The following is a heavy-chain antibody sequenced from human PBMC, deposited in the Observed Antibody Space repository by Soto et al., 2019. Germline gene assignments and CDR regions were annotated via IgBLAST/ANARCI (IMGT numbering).Heavy chain of an antibody. J-gene: IGHJ4*02. Sequence: QVQLQEACPGLVKTSPTLSLTCTVYGGSISSGGYYWSWIRQHPGKGLEWIGYISYSGSTYYNPSLKSRVTISVDTSKHQFSLKLSSVTAADTAVYYCARHGYTRFFADYWGQGTLVTVSS. D-gene: IGHD5-12*01. CDR1: GGSISSGGYY. CDR2: ISYSGST. CDR3: ARHGYTRFFADY. V-gene: IGHV4-31*03.